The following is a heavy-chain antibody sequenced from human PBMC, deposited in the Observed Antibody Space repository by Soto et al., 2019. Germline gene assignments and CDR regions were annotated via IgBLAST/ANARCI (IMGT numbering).Heavy chain of an antibody. CDR1: GGSISCSSYY. V-gene: IGHV4-39*01. Sequence: SETLSLTCTVSGGSISCSSYYWGWIRQPPGKGLEWIGSIYYSGSTYYNPSLKSRVTISVDTSKNQFSLKLSSVTAADTAVYYCARQGYCSGGSCYPASGNWFDPWGQGTLVTVSS. D-gene: IGHD2-15*01. CDR2: IYYSGST. J-gene: IGHJ5*02. CDR3: ARQGYCSGGSCYPASGNWFDP.